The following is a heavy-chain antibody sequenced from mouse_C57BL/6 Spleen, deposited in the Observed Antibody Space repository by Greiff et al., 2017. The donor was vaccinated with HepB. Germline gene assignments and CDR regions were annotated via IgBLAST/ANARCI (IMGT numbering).Heavy chain of an antibody. CDR3: ARGSGENAMDY. CDR2: IWGVGST. V-gene: IGHV2-6*01. Sequence: VQVVESGPGLVAPSQSLSITCTVSGFSLTSYGVDWVRQSPGKGLEWLGVIWGVGSTNYNSALKSRLSISKDNSKSQVFLKMNSLQTDDTAMYYCARGSGENAMDYWGQGTSVTVSS. CDR1: GFSLTSYG. J-gene: IGHJ4*01.